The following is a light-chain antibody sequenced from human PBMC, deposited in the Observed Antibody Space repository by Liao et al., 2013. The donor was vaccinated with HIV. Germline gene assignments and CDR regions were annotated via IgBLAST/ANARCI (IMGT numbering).Light chain of an antibody. V-gene: IGLV3-21*01. J-gene: IGLJ1*01. CDR1: NIGRKS. CDR2: QDR. CDR3: LVWDRTTYV. Sequence: SYVLTQPPSVSVAPGRTATITCGGNNIGRKSVHWYQQKPGQSPVMVIYQDRKRPSGIPERFAGSNSGNTATLTISGTQAMDEADYYCLVWDRTTYVFGSGTAVTVL.